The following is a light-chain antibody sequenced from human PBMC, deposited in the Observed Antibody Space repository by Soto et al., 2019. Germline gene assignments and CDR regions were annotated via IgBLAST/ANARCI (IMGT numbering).Light chain of an antibody. CDR1: SSNIGSTYD. V-gene: IGLV1-40*01. CDR2: GNT. J-gene: IGLJ1*01. Sequence: QSVLTQPPSVSGAPGQSVTISCTGSSSNIGSTYDVQWYQQLPGTAPKLLIHGNTDRPSGVPDRFSGSKSGTSASLAITGLQADDEADYYCQSYEDSLSVHYVFGTGTKLTVL. CDR3: QSYEDSLSVHYV.